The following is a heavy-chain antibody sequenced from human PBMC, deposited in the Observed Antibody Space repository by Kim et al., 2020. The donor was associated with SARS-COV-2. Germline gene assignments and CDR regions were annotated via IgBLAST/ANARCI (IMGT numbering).Heavy chain of an antibody. CDR3: ASPQGDGYNENEAYYYYGMDV. D-gene: IGHD5-12*01. CDR1: GGSISSSNW. V-gene: IGHV4-4*02. CDR2: IYHSGST. J-gene: IGHJ6*02. Sequence: SETLSLTCAVSGGSISSSNWWSWVRQPPGKGLEWIGEIYHSGSTNYNPSLKSRVTISVDKSKNQFSLKLSSVTAADTAVYYCASPQGDGYNENEAYYYYGMDVWDQGTTVTVSS.